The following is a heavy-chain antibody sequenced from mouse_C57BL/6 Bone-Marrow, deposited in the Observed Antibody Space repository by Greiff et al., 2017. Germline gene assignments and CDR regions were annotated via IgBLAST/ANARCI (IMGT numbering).Heavy chain of an antibody. CDR1: GFSFTTYA. D-gene: IGHD1-1*02. CDR2: IRSKSNNYAT. V-gene: IGHV10-1*01. CDR3: VRGGRYFDV. Sequence: DVQLVESGGGLVQPKGSLKLSCAASGFSFTTYAMNWVRQAPGKGVEWVARIRSKSNNYATYYADSVKDRFTISRDDSESMLYLQMNNLKTEDTAMYYCVRGGRYFDVWGTGTTVTVSS. J-gene: IGHJ1*03.